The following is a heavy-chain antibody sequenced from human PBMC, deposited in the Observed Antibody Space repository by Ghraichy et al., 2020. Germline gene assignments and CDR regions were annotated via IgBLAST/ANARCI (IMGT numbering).Heavy chain of an antibody. V-gene: IGHV3-21*06. CDR1: GFSFSSYS. Sequence: GKSLNISCEASGFSFSSYSMNWVRQAPGKGLEWVASMSAGTTYIHYADSVKGRFTISRDNVKNSLFLQMNSLTAEDTAVYYCARDGCRSTSCFDYWGQGSLVTVSS. CDR3: ARDGCRSTSCFDY. D-gene: IGHD2-2*01. J-gene: IGHJ4*02. CDR2: MSAGTTYI.